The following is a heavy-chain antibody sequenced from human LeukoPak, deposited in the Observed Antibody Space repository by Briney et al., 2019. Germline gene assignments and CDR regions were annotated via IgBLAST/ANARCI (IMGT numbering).Heavy chain of an antibody. CDR3: AREITMVRGVSSDAFDI. D-gene: IGHD3-10*01. CDR2: IYYSGST. Sequence: SETLSLTCTVSGGSISSSSYYWGWIRQPPGKGLEWTGSIYYSGSTNYNPSLKSRVTISVDTSKNQFSLKLSSVTAADTAVYYCAREITMVRGVSSDAFDIWGQGTMVTVSS. CDR1: GGSISSSSYY. J-gene: IGHJ3*02. V-gene: IGHV4-39*07.